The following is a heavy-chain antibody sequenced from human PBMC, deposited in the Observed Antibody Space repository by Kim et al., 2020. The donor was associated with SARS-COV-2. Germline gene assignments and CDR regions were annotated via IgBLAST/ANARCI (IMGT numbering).Heavy chain of an antibody. V-gene: IGHV3-23*01. D-gene: IGHD2-2*01. CDR2: ISGSGGST. CDR3: AKSPGIVVVPTAHRARVGYFDY. J-gene: IGHJ4*02. Sequence: GGSLRLSCAASGFTFNSYAMSWVRQAPGKGLEWVSAISGSGGSTYYADSVKGRFTISRDNSKNTLYLQMNSLRAEDTAVYYCAKSPGIVVVPTAHRARVGYFDYWGQGTLVTVSS. CDR1: GFTFNSYA.